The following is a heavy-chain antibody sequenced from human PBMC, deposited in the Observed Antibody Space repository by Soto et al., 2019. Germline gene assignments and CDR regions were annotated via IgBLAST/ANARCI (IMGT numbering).Heavy chain of an antibody. CDR3: ARVGYYDSSGYYPDAFDI. CDR2: IIPIFGTA. J-gene: IGHJ3*02. D-gene: IGHD3-22*01. V-gene: IGHV1-69*13. Sequence: WASVKVSCKASGGTFSSYAISWVRQAPGQGLEWMGGIIPIFGTANYAQKFQGRVTITADESTSTAYMELSSLRSEDTAVYYCARVGYYDSSGYYPDAFDIWGQGTMVTVSS. CDR1: GGTFSSYA.